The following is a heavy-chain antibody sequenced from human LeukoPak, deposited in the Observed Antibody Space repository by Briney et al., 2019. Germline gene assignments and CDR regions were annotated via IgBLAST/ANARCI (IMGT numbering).Heavy chain of an antibody. CDR1: GGSISSGSYY. V-gene: IGHV4-61*02. J-gene: IGHJ4*02. CDR2: IYTSGST. Sequence: PSETLSLTCTVSGGSISSGSYYWSWIRQPAGKGLEWIGRIYTSGSTNYNPSLKSRVTISVDTSKNQFSLRLSSVTAADTAVYYCAREGPLDSFDYWGQGTLVTVSS. CDR3: AREGPLDSFDY. D-gene: IGHD3-3*01.